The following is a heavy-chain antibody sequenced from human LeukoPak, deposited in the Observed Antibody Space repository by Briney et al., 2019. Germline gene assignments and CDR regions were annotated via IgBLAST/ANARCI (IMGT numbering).Heavy chain of an antibody. J-gene: IGHJ3*02. D-gene: IGHD3-9*01. Sequence: GGSLRLSCAASGFTFDDYAMHWVRQAPGKGLGWVSGISWNSGSIGYADSVKGRFTISRDNAKNSLYLQMNSLRAEDTALYYCAKDKNKPFDWLPDAFDIWGQGTMVTVSS. CDR3: AKDKNKPFDWLPDAFDI. V-gene: IGHV3-9*01. CDR1: GFTFDDYA. CDR2: ISWNSGSI.